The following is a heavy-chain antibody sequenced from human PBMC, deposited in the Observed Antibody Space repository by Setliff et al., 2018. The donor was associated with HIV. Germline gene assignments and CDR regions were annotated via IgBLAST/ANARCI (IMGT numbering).Heavy chain of an antibody. J-gene: IGHJ6*03. CDR3: ARIVRPSYYSYYYMDV. D-gene: IGHD6-6*01. V-gene: IGHV1-69*13. Sequence: GASVKVSCKASGGTFSSYAISWVRQAPGQGLEWMGGIIPIFNTANYAQKFQGRVTITADESTSTAYMELSSLRSEDTAVYYCARIVRPSYYSYYYMDVWGKGTAVTVSS. CDR1: GGTFSSYA. CDR2: IIPIFNTA.